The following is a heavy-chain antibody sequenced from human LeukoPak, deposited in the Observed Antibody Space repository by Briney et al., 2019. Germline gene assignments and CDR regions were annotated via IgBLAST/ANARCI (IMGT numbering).Heavy chain of an antibody. CDR3: ARDHTQYYYDSSGYYFDY. CDR2: IYYSGST. V-gene: IGHV4-39*07. J-gene: IGHJ4*02. Sequence: SETLSLTCTVSGGSISSSSYYWGWIRQPPGKGLEWIGSIYYSGSTFYNPSLKSRVTISVDTSKNQFSLKLSSVTAADTAVYYCARDHTQYYYDSSGYYFDYWGQGTLVTVSS. D-gene: IGHD3-22*01. CDR1: GGSISSSSYY.